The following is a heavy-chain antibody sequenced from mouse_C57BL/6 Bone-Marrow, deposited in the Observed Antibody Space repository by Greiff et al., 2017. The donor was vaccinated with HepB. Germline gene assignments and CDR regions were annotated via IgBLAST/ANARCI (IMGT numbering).Heavy chain of an antibody. CDR1: GFTFSSYA. D-gene: IGHD3-1*01. CDR2: ISSGGDYI. CDR3: TRGRSRGFAY. Sequence: EVMLVESGEGLVKPGGSLKLSCAASGFTFSSYAMSWVRQTPEKRLEWVAYISSGGDYIYYADTVTGRFTISRDNARNTLYLQMSSLKSEDTAMYYCTRGRSRGFAYWGQGTLVTVSA. V-gene: IGHV5S21*01. J-gene: IGHJ3*01.